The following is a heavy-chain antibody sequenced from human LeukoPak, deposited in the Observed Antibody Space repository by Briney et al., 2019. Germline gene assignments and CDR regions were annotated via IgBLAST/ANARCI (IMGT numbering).Heavy chain of an antibody. D-gene: IGHD3-22*01. V-gene: IGHV4-4*02. CDR2: IYHSGST. J-gene: IGHJ4*02. Sequence: GTLSLTCAVSGGSMNSSNWWSWVRQPPGKGLEWIGEIYHSGSTNYNPSLKSRITISVDKSKNQFSLKLSSVTAADTAVYYCARVSMDSNGYYWGQGTLVTVSS. CDR3: ARVSMDSNGYY. CDR1: GGSMNSSNW.